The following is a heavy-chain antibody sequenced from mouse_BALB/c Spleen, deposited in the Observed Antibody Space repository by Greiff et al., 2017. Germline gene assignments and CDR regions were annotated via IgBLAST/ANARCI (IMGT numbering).Heavy chain of an antibody. CDR3: ARLEAGTYFDY. Sequence: EVMLVESGGDLVKPGGSLKLSCAASGFTFSSYGMSWVRQTPDKRLEWVATISSGGSYTYYPDSVKGRFTISRDNAKNTLYLQMSSLKSEDTAMYYCARLEAGTYFDYWGQGTTLTVSS. D-gene: IGHD3-3*01. J-gene: IGHJ2*01. CDR2: ISSGGSYT. CDR1: GFTFSSYG. V-gene: IGHV5-6*02.